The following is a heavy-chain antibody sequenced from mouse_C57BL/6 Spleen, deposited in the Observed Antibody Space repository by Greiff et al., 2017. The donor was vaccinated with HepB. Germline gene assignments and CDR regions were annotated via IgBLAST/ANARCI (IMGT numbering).Heavy chain of an antibody. CDR2: ISSGSSTI. J-gene: IGHJ4*01. CDR1: GFTFSDYG. Sequence: EVQVVESGGGLVKPGGSLKLSCAASGFTFSDYGMHWVRQAPEKGLEWVAYISSGSSTIYYADTVKGRVTISRDNAKNTLFLQMTSLRSEDTAMYYCARRNYDYSYAMDYWGQGTSVTVSS. D-gene: IGHD2-4*01. CDR3: ARRNYDYSYAMDY. V-gene: IGHV5-17*01.